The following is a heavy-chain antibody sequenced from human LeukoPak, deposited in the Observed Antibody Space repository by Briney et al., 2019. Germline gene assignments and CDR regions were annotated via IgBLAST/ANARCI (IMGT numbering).Heavy chain of an antibody. V-gene: IGHV3-23*01. Sequence: GGSLRLSCAASGFTFSSYSMNWVRQAPGKGLEWVSGISGHGDITYYADYVKGRFTISRDNSRNTVYLQMNSLRAEDTAVYYCANDLGWIQLNLGRGQGTLVTVSS. CDR1: GFTFSSYS. J-gene: IGHJ4*02. CDR3: ANDLGWIQLNLG. CDR2: ISGHGDIT. D-gene: IGHD5-18*01.